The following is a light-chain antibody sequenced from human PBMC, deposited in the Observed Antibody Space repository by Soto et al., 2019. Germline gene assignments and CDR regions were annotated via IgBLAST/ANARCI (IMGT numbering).Light chain of an antibody. CDR1: QTLRNK. J-gene: IGKJ3*01. CDR3: QQHNAWPLT. Sequence: IVLTQSPGTLSVSPGERVILSCRASQTLRNKLAWYQQKPGQAPRLLIYGGFTRATGIPARFSGSGSGTEFALTINILQSEDLAIYYGQQHNAWPLTFGPGTKLDLK. CDR2: GGF. V-gene: IGKV3-15*01.